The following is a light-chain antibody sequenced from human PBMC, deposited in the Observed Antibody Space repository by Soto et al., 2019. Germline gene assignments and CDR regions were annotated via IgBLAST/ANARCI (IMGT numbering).Light chain of an antibody. CDR3: QQRSNWLFA. CDR2: DAS. CDR1: QSVSSY. J-gene: IGKJ4*01. V-gene: IGKV3-11*01. Sequence: EIVLTQSPATLSLSPGERATLSCRASQSVSSYLAWYQQKLGQAPRLLIYDASNLATGIPARFSGSGSGTDFTLTISSLEPEDFAVYYCQQRSNWLFAFGGGTKVEIK.